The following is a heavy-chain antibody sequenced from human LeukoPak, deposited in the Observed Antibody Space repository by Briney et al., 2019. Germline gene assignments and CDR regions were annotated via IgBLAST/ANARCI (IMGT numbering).Heavy chain of an antibody. D-gene: IGHD1-1*01. CDR2: ISGSSSYI. CDR1: GFTFSSYS. V-gene: IGHV3-21*04. J-gene: IGHJ4*02. CDR3: AKNTGQYNWNDNPEYYFDY. Sequence: PGGSLRLSCAASGFTFSSYSMNWVRQAPGKGLEWVSSISGSSSYINYADSVKGRFTISRDNSKNTLYLQMNSLRAEDTAVYYCAKNTGQYNWNDNPEYYFDYWGQGTLVTVSS.